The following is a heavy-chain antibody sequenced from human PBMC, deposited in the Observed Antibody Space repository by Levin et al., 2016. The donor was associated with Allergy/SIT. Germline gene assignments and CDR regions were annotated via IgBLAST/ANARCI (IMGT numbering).Heavy chain of an antibody. CDR1: GGSFSGYY. J-gene: IGHJ6*02. CDR3: ARDPPRGGVTTFRYYYGMDV. V-gene: IGHV4-34*01. Sequence: SETLSLTCAVYGGSFSGYYWSWIRQPPGKGLEWIGEINHSGSTNYNPSLKSRVTISVDTSKNQFSLKLSSVTAADTAVYYCARDPPRGGVTTFRYYYGMDVWGQGTTVTVSS. D-gene: IGHD4-17*01. CDR2: INHSGST.